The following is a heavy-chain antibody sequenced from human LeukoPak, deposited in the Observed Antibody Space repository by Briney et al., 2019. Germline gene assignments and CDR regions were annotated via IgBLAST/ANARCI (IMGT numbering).Heavy chain of an antibody. V-gene: IGHV1-69*04. Sequence: SVRVSCKASGGTFSSYAISWVRQAPGQGLEWMGRIIPILGIANYAQKFQGRVTITADKSTSTAYMELSSLRSEDTAVYYCARDFRSRAHTAMVGYFDYWGQGTLVTVYS. D-gene: IGHD5-18*01. CDR3: ARDFRSRAHTAMVGYFDY. CDR2: IIPILGIA. J-gene: IGHJ4*02. CDR1: GGTFSSYA.